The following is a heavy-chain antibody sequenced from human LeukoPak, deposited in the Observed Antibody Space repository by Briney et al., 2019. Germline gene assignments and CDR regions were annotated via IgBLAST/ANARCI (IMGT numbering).Heavy chain of an antibody. CDR3: GIRLWDTSDWYIDY. Sequence: PSETLSLTCAVYGGPFSNYYWSWARQPPGKGLEWIGEINDSGRSNNNPSLKSRVTILVDTSKNQFSLKLSSVTAADTAVYYCGIRLWDTSDWYIDYWGQGRLVTVSS. J-gene: IGHJ4*02. D-gene: IGHD6-19*01. V-gene: IGHV4-34*01. CDR2: INDSGRS. CDR1: GGPFSNYY.